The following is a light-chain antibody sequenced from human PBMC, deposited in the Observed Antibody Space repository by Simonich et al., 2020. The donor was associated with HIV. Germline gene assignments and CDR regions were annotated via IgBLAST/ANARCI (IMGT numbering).Light chain of an antibody. J-gene: IGLJ2*01. Sequence: QSVLTQPPSASGTPGQRVTISCSGSSSNIGSNTVNWYQQLPGTAPKLLIYRNNQRPSGVPYRSSDSKSDTSDFLAISGLQYEDEADYSCATWDENLNVVIFGGGTKLTVL. CDR3: ATWDENLNVVI. CDR2: RNN. V-gene: IGLV1-44*01. CDR1: SSNIGSNT.